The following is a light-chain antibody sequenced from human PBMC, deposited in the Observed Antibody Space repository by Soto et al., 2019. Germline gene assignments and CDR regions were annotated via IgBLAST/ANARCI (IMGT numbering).Light chain of an antibody. CDR2: DVS. CDR3: CSYAGSYTWV. CDR1: SSDVGGYNY. J-gene: IGLJ3*02. Sequence: QSALTQPHSVSGSPGQSVTISCTGTSSDVGGYNYVSWYQQHPGKAPKLMIYDVSKRPSGVPHRFSGSKSGNTASLTISGLQAEDEADYYCCSYAGSYTWVFGGGTKLTVL. V-gene: IGLV2-11*01.